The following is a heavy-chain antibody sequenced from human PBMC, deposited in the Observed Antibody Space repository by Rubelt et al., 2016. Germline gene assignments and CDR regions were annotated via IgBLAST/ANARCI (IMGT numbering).Heavy chain of an antibody. CDR3: ARVFPSRSYYFDY. V-gene: IGHV4-34*01. Sequence: QVQLQQWGAGLLKPSETLSLTCAVYGGSFSGYYWSWIRQPPGKGLEWIGEINHSGSTNYNPSLKSRVTISVDTSKNQFSLKLSSVTAADTAVYYCARVFPSRSYYFDYWGQGTLVTVSS. J-gene: IGHJ4*02. CDR1: GGSFSGYY. CDR2: INHSGST.